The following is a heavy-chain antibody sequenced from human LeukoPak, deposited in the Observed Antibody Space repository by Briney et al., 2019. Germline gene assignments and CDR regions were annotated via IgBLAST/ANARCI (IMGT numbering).Heavy chain of an antibody. V-gene: IGHV4-59*01. CDR3: ARANVLRYFDWAPRAFDI. CDR1: GGSISSYY. CDR2: IYYSGST. J-gene: IGHJ3*02. Sequence: SETLSLTCTVSGGSISSYYWSWIRQPPGKGLEWIGYIYYSGSTNYNPSLKSRVTISVDTSKNQFSLKLSSVTAADTAVYYCARANVLRYFDWAPRAFDIWGQGTMVTVSS. D-gene: IGHD3-9*01.